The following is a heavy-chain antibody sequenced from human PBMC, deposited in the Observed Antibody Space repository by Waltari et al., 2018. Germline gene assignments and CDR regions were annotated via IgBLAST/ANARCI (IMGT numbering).Heavy chain of an antibody. V-gene: IGHV5-10-1*03. J-gene: IGHJ4*02. D-gene: IGHD2-8*01. CDR2: IDPSDSET. Sequence: EVQLVQSGAEMKKPGESLRISCQGSGYTFTPYWINWVRQMPGKGLEWMGRIDPSDSETKYSPSFQGLVTISVDKSSSIAYLQWSNLQASDSAMYYCARGVGSPGDYWGQGTLVTVSS. CDR1: GYTFTPYW. CDR3: ARGVGSPGDY.